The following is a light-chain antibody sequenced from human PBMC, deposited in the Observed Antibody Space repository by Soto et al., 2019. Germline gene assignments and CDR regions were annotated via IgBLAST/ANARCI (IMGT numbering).Light chain of an antibody. CDR3: QQYNSYRT. Sequence: DMQMTQSPSTLSASVGDRVTITCRASQSISSWLAWYQQKPGKAPKLLIYDASGLESGVPSRFSGSGSGTEFTLTISSLQPDDFPTYYCQQYNSYRTFGQGTKVEIK. CDR2: DAS. J-gene: IGKJ1*01. V-gene: IGKV1-5*01. CDR1: QSISSW.